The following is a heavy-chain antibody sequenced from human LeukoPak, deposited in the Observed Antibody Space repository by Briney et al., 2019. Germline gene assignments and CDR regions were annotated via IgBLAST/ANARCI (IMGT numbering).Heavy chain of an antibody. CDR2: IYTSGST. Sequence: SETLSLTCTVSGGSISSGDYYWSWIRQPAGKGLEWIGRIYTSGSTNYNPSLKSRVTISVDTSKNQFSLKLSSVTAADTAVYYCARVNKVAGTRLFDYWGRGTLVTVSS. CDR1: GGSISSGDYY. CDR3: ARVNKVAGTRLFDY. V-gene: IGHV4-61*02. D-gene: IGHD6-19*01. J-gene: IGHJ4*02.